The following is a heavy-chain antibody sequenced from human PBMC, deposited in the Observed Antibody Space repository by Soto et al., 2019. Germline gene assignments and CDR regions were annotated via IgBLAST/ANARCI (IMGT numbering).Heavy chain of an antibody. J-gene: IGHJ5*02. V-gene: IGHV4-31*03. CDR2: IYYSGST. Sequence: SETLSLTCTVSGGSISSGGYYWSWIRQHPGKGLEWIGYIYYSGSTYYNPSLKSRVTISVDTSKNQFSLKLSSVTAADTAVYYCAGEWYCSSTRCPSGFDPWGQGSLVTVSS. CDR3: AGEWYCSSTRCPSGFDP. CDR1: GGSISSGGYY. D-gene: IGHD2-2*01.